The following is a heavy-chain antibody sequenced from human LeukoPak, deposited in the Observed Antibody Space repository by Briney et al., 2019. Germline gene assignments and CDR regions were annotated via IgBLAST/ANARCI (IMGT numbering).Heavy chain of an antibody. V-gene: IGHV3-7*01. Sequence: PGGSLRLSCAVSGFTVSSNYMSWVRQAPGKGLEWVANIKQDGSEKYYVDSVKGRFTISRDNAKNSLFLQMNSLRAEDTAVYYCARVLYSYLHYMDVWGKGTTVTISS. CDR1: GFTVSSNY. J-gene: IGHJ6*03. D-gene: IGHD5-18*01. CDR2: IKQDGSEK. CDR3: ARVLYSYLHYMDV.